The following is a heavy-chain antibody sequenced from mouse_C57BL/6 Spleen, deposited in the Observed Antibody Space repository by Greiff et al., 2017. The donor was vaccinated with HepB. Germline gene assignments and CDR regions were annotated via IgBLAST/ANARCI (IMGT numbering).Heavy chain of an antibody. J-gene: IGHJ4*01. D-gene: IGHD1-2*01. CDR2: IYPGNSDT. Sequence: EVQLQQSGTVLARPGASVKMSCKTSGYTFTSYWMHWVKQRPGQGLEWIGAIYPGNSDTSYNQKVKGKAKLTAVTSASTAYMELSSLTNEDSAVYYCTRSPTAGGAMDYWGQGTSVTVAS. V-gene: IGHV1-5*01. CDR3: TRSPTAGGAMDY. CDR1: GYTFTSYW.